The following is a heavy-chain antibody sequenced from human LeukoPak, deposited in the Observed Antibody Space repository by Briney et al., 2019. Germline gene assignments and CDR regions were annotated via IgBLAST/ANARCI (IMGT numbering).Heavy chain of an antibody. CDR3: ARDDLMITFGGVIDYPGVGY. D-gene: IGHD3-16*02. J-gene: IGHJ4*02. Sequence: SETLSLTCTVSGGSISSYYWSWIRQPAGKGLEWIGRIYTSGSTNYNPSLKSRVTMSVDTSKNQFSLKLSSVTAADTAVYYCARDDLMITFGGVIDYPGVGYWGQGTLVTVSS. CDR1: GGSISSYY. V-gene: IGHV4-4*07. CDR2: IYTSGST.